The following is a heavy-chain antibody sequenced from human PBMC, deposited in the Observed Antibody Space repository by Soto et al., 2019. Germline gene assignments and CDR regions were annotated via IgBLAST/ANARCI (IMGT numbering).Heavy chain of an antibody. CDR1: GFTFSRYA. D-gene: IGHD3-22*01. J-gene: IGHJ6*02. V-gene: IGHV3-23*01. CDR3: AKDYYDSSGYYYYYYGMDV. CDR2: ISGSGGST. Sequence: GGSLRLSCAASGFTFSRYAMSWVRQAPGKGLEWVSAISGSGGSTYYADSVKGRFTISRDNSKNTLYLQMNSLRAEDTAVYYCAKDYYDSSGYYYYYYGMDVWGQGTTVTVSS.